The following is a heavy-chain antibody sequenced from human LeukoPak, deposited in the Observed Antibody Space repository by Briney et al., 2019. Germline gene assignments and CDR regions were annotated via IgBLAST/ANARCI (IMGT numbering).Heavy chain of an antibody. V-gene: IGHV4-34*01. CDR2: INHSGST. Sequence: SETLSLTCAAYGGSFSGYYWSWIRQPPGKGLEWIGEINHSGSTNYNPSLKSRVTISVDTSKNQFSLKLSSVTAADTAVYYCARGAVLRFLEWLRAPSWFDPWGQGTLVTVSS. D-gene: IGHD3-3*01. CDR3: ARGAVLRFLEWLRAPSWFDP. CDR1: GGSFSGYY. J-gene: IGHJ5*02.